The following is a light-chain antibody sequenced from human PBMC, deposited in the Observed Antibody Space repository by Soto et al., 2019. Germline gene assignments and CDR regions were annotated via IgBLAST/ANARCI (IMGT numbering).Light chain of an antibody. J-gene: IGKJ1*01. CDR1: QGIGND. CDR2: GAS. CDR3: LQYNSYPHA. V-gene: IGKV1-17*01. Sequence: DVQMTQSPSSLSASVGDRVTITCRASQGIGNDLGWDQQKPGKAPKRLIYGASRLQSGVPSRFSGSGSGTDFALDMSSLQPEDFAACCWLQYNSYPHAFGQGTKVEI.